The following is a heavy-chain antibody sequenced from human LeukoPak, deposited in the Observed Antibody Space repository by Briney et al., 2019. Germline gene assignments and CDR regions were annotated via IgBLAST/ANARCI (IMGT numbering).Heavy chain of an antibody. J-gene: IGHJ6*02. CDR1: GFRFSGFA. D-gene: IGHD6-19*01. CDR3: AKDRLPGGIAVAGTDDGMDV. V-gene: IGHV3-43*02. CDR2: ISGDGGDT. Sequence: GRSLRLSCGASGFRFSGFAMHWVRQAPGKGLDWVCLISGDGGDTFYADSVKGRFTISRDNSKNSLYLQMNSLRTEDTAFYYCAKDRLPGGIAVAGTDDGMDVWGQGATVTVSS.